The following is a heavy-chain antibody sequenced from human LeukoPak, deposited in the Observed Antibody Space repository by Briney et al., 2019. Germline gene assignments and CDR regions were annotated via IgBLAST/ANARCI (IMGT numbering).Heavy chain of an antibody. CDR1: GGSISSSSYY. CDR2: IYYSGST. D-gene: IGHD3-3*01. J-gene: IGHJ4*02. Sequence: SETLSLTCTVPGGSISSSSYYWGWIRQPPGKGLEWIGSIYYSGSTYYNPSLKSRVTISVDTSKNQFSLKLSSVTAADTAVYYCARDERTIFGVVWEYYFDYWGQGTLITVSS. CDR3: ARDERTIFGVVWEYYFDY. V-gene: IGHV4-39*07.